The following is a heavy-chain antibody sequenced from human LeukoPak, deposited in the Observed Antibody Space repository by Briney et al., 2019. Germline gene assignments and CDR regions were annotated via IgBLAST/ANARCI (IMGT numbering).Heavy chain of an antibody. D-gene: IGHD3-10*01. Sequence: GASVKVSCKASGFTFTSSAMQWVRQARGQRLEWIGWIVVGSGNTNYAQKFQERVTITRDMSTSTAYMELSSLRSEGTAVYYCAAAPGSGTAFDYWGQGTLVTVSS. CDR3: AAAPGSGTAFDY. V-gene: IGHV1-58*02. J-gene: IGHJ4*02. CDR1: GFTFTSSA. CDR2: IVVGSGNT.